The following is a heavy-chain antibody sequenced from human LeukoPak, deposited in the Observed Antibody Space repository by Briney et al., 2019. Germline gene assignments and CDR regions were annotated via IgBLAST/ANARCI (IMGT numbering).Heavy chain of an antibody. CDR3: ARRFPGSYDAFDI. J-gene: IGHJ3*02. V-gene: IGHV1-8*01. CDR1: GYTFTSYD. CDR2: MNPNSGNT. D-gene: IGHD3-10*01. Sequence: ASVKVSCKASGYTFTSYDINWVRQATGQGLEWMGWMNPNSGNTGYAQKFQGRVTMTRDTSISTAYMELSRLRSDDTAVYYCARRFPGSYDAFDIWGQGTMVTVSS.